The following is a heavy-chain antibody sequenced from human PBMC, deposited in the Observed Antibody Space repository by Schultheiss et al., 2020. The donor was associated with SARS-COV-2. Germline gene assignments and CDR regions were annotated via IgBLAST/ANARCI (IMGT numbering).Heavy chain of an antibody. CDR2: INHSGST. J-gene: IGHJ3*01. CDR3: ATAGITGTKANFGV. Sequence: SETLSLTCDVYSESFSDYYWNWFRQPPGKGLEWIGEINHSGSTKYNPSLESRVTLSVDTSKNQFSLKLASVTAADTAVYYCATAGITGTKANFGVWGQGTMVTVSS. D-gene: IGHD1-20*01. V-gene: IGHV4-34*01. CDR1: SESFSDYY.